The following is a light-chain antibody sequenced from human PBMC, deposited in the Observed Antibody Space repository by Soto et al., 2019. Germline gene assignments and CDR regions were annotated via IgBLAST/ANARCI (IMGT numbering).Light chain of an antibody. CDR1: SSDVGGYNY. Sequence: QSALTQPASVSGSPGQSITISCTGTSSDVGGYNYVSWYQQHPGKAPKLMIYEVSNRPSGVSNRFSGSKSGNTASLTISGLQAEDEADYYCSSYTSSSTLESVFGTGTKLTVL. J-gene: IGLJ1*01. CDR2: EVS. CDR3: SSYTSSSTLESV. V-gene: IGLV2-14*01.